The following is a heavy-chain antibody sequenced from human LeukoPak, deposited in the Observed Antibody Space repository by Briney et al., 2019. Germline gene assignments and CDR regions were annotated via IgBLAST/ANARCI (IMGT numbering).Heavy chain of an antibody. J-gene: IGHJ6*03. Sequence: GGSLRLSCAASGFTFSSYSMNWVRQAPGKGLEWVSSISSSSSYIYYADSVKGRFTISRDNAKNSLYLQMNSLRAEGTAVYYCAREGYQLLYAYYYYYMDVWGKGTTVTVSS. V-gene: IGHV3-21*01. CDR2: ISSSSSYI. CDR3: AREGYQLLYAYYYYYMDV. CDR1: GFTFSSYS. D-gene: IGHD2-2*02.